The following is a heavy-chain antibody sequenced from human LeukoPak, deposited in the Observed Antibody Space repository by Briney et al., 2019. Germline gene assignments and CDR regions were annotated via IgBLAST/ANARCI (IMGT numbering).Heavy chain of an antibody. CDR2: IYYSGST. J-gene: IGHJ4*02. V-gene: IGHV4-59*01. CDR1: GFTFSGYA. D-gene: IGHD1-20*01. CDR3: ARAYNWNVLADY. Sequence: GSLRLSCAASGFTFSGYAMSWIRQPPGKGLEWIGYIYYSGSTNYNPSLKSRVTISVDTSKNQFSLKLSSVTAADTAVYYCARAYNWNVLADYWGQGTLVTVSS.